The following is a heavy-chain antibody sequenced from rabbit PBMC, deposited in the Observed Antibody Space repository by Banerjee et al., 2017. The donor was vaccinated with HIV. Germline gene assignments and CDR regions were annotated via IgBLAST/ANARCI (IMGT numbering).Heavy chain of an antibody. CDR2: IYAGSGST. CDR1: GFSFSNDYW. Sequence: QEQVEESGGDLVKPEGSLTLTCTASGFSFSNDYWICWVRQAPGKGLEWIACIYAGSGSTYYASWAKGRFTISKTSSTTVTLQMTSLTAADTATYFCARDSYSSGWDGNLYLWGPGTLVTVS. CDR3: ARDSYSSGWDGNLYL. D-gene: IGHD4-1*01. J-gene: IGHJ4*01. V-gene: IGHV1S45*01.